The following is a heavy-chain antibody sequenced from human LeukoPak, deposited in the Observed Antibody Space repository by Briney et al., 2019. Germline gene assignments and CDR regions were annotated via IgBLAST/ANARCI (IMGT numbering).Heavy chain of an antibody. Sequence: GGSLRLSCAASGFTFSGYDMHWVRQPTGKGLGWVSAIGVTGDTYYPGSVKGRFTMSRENAKNSLYLQMNNLRAGDTAVYYCARGYVHAFDLWGLGTMVTVSS. CDR1: GFTFSGYD. CDR2: IGVTGDT. J-gene: IGHJ3*01. V-gene: IGHV3-13*01. CDR3: ARGYVHAFDL. D-gene: IGHD3-16*01.